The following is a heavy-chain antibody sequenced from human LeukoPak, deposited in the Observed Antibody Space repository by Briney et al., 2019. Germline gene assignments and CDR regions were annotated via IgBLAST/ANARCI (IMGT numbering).Heavy chain of an antibody. Sequence: AASVKVSFKASGGTFSSYAISWVRQAPGQGLEWMGGIIPIFGTANYAQKFQGRVTITADESTSTAYMELSSLRSEDTAVYYCARLEITTVTTSDYWGQGTLVTVSS. D-gene: IGHD4-17*01. J-gene: IGHJ4*02. CDR1: GGTFSSYA. CDR3: ARLEITTVTTSDY. CDR2: IIPIFGTA. V-gene: IGHV1-69*01.